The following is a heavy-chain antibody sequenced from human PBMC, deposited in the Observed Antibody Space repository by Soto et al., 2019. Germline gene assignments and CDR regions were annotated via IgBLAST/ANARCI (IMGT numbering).Heavy chain of an antibody. Sequence: QVQLVESGGGVVQPGTSLRLSCAASGFTFSRHVMYWVRQGPGKGLEWVATLSFEGTNEYYADAVKGRFTISRDNSKNTRYLQMNSLRPEDTAVYYCSRERGEDYINDACGQGTLVTVSS. CDR2: LSFEGTNE. D-gene: IGHD4-4*01. CDR3: SRERGEDYINDA. CDR1: GFTFSRHV. J-gene: IGHJ5*02. V-gene: IGHV3-30-3*01.